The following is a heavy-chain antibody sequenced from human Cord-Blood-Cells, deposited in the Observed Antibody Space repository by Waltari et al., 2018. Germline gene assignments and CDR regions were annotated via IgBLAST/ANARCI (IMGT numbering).Heavy chain of an antibody. CDR3: ATFDSSGYYSAFDI. CDR2: FEPEDGET. CDR1: GYTLTELS. D-gene: IGHD3-22*01. Sequence: QVQLVQSGAEVKKPGASVKVSCKVSGYTLTELSMHWVRQAPGKGLEWMGGFEPEDGETIYAQKCQGRGTMTEETSTDTAYMELSSLRSEDTAVYYCATFDSSGYYSAFDIWGQGTMVTVSS. J-gene: IGHJ3*02. V-gene: IGHV1-24*01.